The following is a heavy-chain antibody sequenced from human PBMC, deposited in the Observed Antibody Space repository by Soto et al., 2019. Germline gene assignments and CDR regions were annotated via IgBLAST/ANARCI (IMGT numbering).Heavy chain of an antibody. CDR2: IYFNDDK. Sequence: QITLKESGPTLVKATQTLTLTCTFSGLSVSTFGAGVGWVRQPPGKALEWLAFIYFNDDKRYSPSLRNRLTITQATSKNQVVLTMTNMDPVDTGTYFCGHRPPDTSIEPWGRGTLVTVSS. V-gene: IGHV2-5*01. D-gene: IGHD3-9*01. CDR1: GLSVSTFGAG. CDR3: GHRPPDTSIEP. J-gene: IGHJ5*02.